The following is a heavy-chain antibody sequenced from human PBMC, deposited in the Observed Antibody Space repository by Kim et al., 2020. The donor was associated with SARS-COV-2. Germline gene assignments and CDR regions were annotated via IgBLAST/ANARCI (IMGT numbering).Heavy chain of an antibody. J-gene: IGHJ4*02. D-gene: IGHD5-18*01. V-gene: IGHV4-59*01. Sequence: YTPPLKSRVTISVETSKNQFSRKLSSVTAADTAVYYCARVDTAMVGYFDYWGQGTLVTVSS. CDR3: ARVDTAMVGYFDY.